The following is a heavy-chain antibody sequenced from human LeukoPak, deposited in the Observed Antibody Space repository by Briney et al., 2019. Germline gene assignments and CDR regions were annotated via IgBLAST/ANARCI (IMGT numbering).Heavy chain of an antibody. D-gene: IGHD3-22*01. Sequence: RGSLRLSCAASGFTFSNYNMNWVRQAPGKGLEWVSSIRSSTTYVYYADSVKGRFTISRDNAKNSLYLQMNSLRAEDTAVYYCARDSLTMIVGRQKRGLDYWGQGTLVTVSS. V-gene: IGHV3-21*01. CDR3: ARDSLTMIVGRQKRGLDY. CDR1: GFTFSNYN. CDR2: IRSSTTYV. J-gene: IGHJ4*02.